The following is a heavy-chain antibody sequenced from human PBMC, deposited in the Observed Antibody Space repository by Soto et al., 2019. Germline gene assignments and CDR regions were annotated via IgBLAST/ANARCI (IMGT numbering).Heavy chain of an antibody. CDR1: GGSIISSSYY. J-gene: IGHJ4*02. V-gene: IGHV4-39*01. CDR2: IYSLGNT. D-gene: IGHD3-22*01. Sequence: SETLSLTCTVSGGSIISSSYYWGWIRQPPGQGLEWLGTIYSLGNTYYNPSLKSRVIISVDKSKSQLFLKLSSVTAPDTAVYYCARQIYDSSGYYYAYWGQGTLVTVSS. CDR3: ARQIYDSSGYYYAY.